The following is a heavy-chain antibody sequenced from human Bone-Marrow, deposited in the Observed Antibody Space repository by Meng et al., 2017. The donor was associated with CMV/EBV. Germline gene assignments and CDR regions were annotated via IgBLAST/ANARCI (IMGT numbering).Heavy chain of an antibody. Sequence: LSLTCAASGFIFSSHAMHWVRQAPGKGLEHVSAIHSNGGTTYYADSVKGRFTISRDNSKNTLYLQMGSLRAEDMAVYYCARFGPGCSSGWSFFDYWGQGTLVTVSS. CDR3: ARFGPGCSSGWSFFDY. CDR2: IHSNGGTT. J-gene: IGHJ4*02. CDR1: GFIFSSHA. D-gene: IGHD6-19*01. V-gene: IGHV3-64*02.